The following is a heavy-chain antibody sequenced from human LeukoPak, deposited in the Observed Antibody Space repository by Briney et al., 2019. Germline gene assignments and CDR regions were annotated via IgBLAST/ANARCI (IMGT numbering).Heavy chain of an antibody. CDR1: GGSIRSGDYS. Sequence: PSETLSLTCTVSGGSIRSGDYSWNWIRQHPGKGLEWIGYIYYSGSTYYNPSLKSRVTISVDTSKNQFSLKLSSVTAADTAVYYCARAQRDLGAKNFDYWGQGTLVTVSS. D-gene: IGHD5-24*01. CDR2: IYYSGST. J-gene: IGHJ4*02. CDR3: ARAQRDLGAKNFDY. V-gene: IGHV4-31*03.